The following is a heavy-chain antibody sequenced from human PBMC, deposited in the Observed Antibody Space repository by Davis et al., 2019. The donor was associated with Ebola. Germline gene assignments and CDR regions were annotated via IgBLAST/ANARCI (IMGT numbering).Heavy chain of an antibody. Sequence: SETLSLTCSVSGGTISGYVWTWARQSPGRGLEFIAYIYYSGFINYNPSLESRVTISLDTPKKQFSLKLSSVTAADTAVYYCARGPPRYSYGYKYYFDYWGQGTLVTVSS. J-gene: IGHJ4*02. D-gene: IGHD5-18*01. CDR3: ARGPPRYSYGYKYYFDY. V-gene: IGHV4-59*12. CDR1: GGTISGYV. CDR2: IYYSGFI.